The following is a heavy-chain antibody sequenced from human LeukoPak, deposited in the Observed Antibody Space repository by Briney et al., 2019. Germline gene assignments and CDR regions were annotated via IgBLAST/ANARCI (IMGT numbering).Heavy chain of an antibody. CDR2: MKQDGSEK. CDR1: TVTFTNFW. J-gene: IGHJ4*02. Sequence: TGGSLRLSCAASTVTFTNFWMSWVRQAPGKGLEWVANMKQDGSEKYYVDSVKGRFTISRDSAKNSLYLQMNSLRAEDTAVYYCAISPILTGYYTPSYFDYWGQGALVTVSS. D-gene: IGHD3-9*01. CDR3: AISPILTGYYTPSYFDY. V-gene: IGHV3-7*01.